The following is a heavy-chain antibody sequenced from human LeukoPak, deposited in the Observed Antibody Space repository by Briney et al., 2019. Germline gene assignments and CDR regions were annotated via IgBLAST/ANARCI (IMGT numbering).Heavy chain of an antibody. CDR3: ARDALKWESGYDYYYGLDV. V-gene: IGHV1-18*01. D-gene: IGHD1-26*01. CDR2: ININNGNI. Sequence: ASVKVSFKASGYPFTSCGISRVRPAPGQGLEWMGWININNGNIEYAQNLQARVTMTTGTSTSTAYMELRSLRSDDTAVYYCARDALKWESGYDYYYGLDVWGQGTTVTVSS. CDR1: GYPFTSCG. J-gene: IGHJ6*02.